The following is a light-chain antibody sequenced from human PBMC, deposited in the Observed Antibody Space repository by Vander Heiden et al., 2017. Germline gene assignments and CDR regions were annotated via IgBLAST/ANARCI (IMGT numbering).Light chain of an antibody. CDR2: DAS. V-gene: IGKV3-11*01. Sequence: EIVLTQSPATLSLSRGERATLSCRASQSVSRYLAWYQQKPGQAPMLLIYDASNRATGIPARFSGSGSGTDFTLTISSLEPEDFAFYYCQQRSNWPLTFGGGTKVEIK. J-gene: IGKJ4*01. CDR3: QQRSNWPLT. CDR1: QSVSRY.